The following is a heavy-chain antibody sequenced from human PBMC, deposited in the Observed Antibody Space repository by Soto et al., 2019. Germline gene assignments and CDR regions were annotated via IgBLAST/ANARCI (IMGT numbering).Heavy chain of an antibody. J-gene: IGHJ6*02. CDR1: GYSFTSHC. D-gene: IGHD3-22*01. Sequence: QVQLVQSGAEVKKPGASVKVSCKTSGYSFTSHCIHWVRQAPGQGLEWMGWINPNSGGTTYAQKFHARVTMTRDTSISTAYMELSGLTSDDTAVYYCAREDDLTMNYCLDVWGQGITVTGSS. V-gene: IGHV1-2*02. CDR3: AREDDLTMNYCLDV. CDR2: INPNSGGT.